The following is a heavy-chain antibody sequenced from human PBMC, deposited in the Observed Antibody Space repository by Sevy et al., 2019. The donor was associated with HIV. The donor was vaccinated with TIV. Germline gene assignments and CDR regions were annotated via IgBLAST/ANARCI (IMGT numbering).Heavy chain of an antibody. CDR3: ARGYYDFWSGYYRRDAFDI. Sequence: ASVKVSCTASGYTFTRYGISWVRQAPGQGLEWMGWISAYNGNTNYAQKLQGRVTLTTDTSTSTAYMELRSLRSDDTAVYYCARGYYDFWSGYYRRDAFDIWGQGTMVTVSS. D-gene: IGHD3-3*01. CDR1: GYTFTRYG. J-gene: IGHJ3*02. V-gene: IGHV1-18*01. CDR2: ISAYNGNT.